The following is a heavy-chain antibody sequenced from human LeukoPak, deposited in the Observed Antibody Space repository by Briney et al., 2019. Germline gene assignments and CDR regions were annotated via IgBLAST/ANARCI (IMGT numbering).Heavy chain of an antibody. J-gene: IGHJ4*02. Sequence: ASVKVSCKASGFTFTSSAMQWVRQARGQRLEWIGWIVVGSGNTNYAQKFQERVTITRDMSTSTAYMELRSLRSDDTAVYYCARENAGLGVLPHYFDHWGQGALVTVSS. CDR2: IVVGSGNT. CDR3: ARENAGLGVLPHYFDH. D-gene: IGHD3-10*01. CDR1: GFTFTSSA. V-gene: IGHV1-58*02.